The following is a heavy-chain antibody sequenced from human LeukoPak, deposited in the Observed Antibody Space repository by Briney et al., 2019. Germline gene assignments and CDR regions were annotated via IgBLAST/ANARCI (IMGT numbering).Heavy chain of an antibody. Sequence: SETLSLTCAVYGGSFSGYYWSWIRQPPGKGLEWIGEINHSRSTNYNPSLKSRVTISVDTSKNQFSLKLSSVTAADTAVYYCARGVVVVPAATLNGGRAYYYYGMDVWGQGTTVTVSS. D-gene: IGHD2-2*01. CDR3: ARGVVVVPAATLNGGRAYYYYGMDV. CDR1: GGSFSGYY. CDR2: INHSRST. V-gene: IGHV4-34*01. J-gene: IGHJ6*02.